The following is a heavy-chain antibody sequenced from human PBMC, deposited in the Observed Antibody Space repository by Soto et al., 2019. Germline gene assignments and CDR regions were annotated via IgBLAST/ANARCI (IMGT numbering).Heavy chain of an antibody. CDR1: GYTFTSYG. CDR3: ARDLGKADWPFGYYYYGMDV. V-gene: IGHV1-18*01. D-gene: IGHD3-9*01. Sequence: ASVKVSCKASGYTFTSYGISWVRQAPGQGLEWMGWISAYNGNTNYAQKLQGRVTMTTDTSTSTAYMELRSLRSDDTAVYYCARDLGKADWPFGYYYYGMDVWGQGTTVTVSS. J-gene: IGHJ6*02. CDR2: ISAYNGNT.